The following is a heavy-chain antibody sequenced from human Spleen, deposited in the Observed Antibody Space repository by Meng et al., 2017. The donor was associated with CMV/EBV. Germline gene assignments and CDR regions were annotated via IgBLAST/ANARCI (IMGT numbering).Heavy chain of an antibody. Sequence: GESLKISCAASGFTVSSNYMSWVRQSPGKGLEWVSIIYIGGETFYGDSVKGRFTISRDISKNTMHLQMNSLRAEDTAVYYCARVAGSYGQLDYWGQGTLVTVSS. V-gene: IGHV3-53*01. J-gene: IGHJ4*02. CDR3: ARVAGSYGQLDY. CDR1: GFTVSSNY. CDR2: IYIGGET. D-gene: IGHD3-16*01.